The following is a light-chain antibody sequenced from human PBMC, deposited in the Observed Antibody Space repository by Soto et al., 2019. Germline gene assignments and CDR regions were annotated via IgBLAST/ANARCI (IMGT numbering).Light chain of an antibody. J-gene: IGLJ3*02. CDR1: SGHSSYA. V-gene: IGLV4-69*01. CDR3: QTWGTGIQV. Sequence: QSVLTQSPSASASLGASVKLTCTLSSGHSSYAIAWHQQQPEKGPRYLMKLNCDGSHSKGDGIPDRFSGSSSGAERYLTLSSLQFEAEADYSCQTWGTGIQVFGGGTQLTVL. CDR2: LNCDGSH.